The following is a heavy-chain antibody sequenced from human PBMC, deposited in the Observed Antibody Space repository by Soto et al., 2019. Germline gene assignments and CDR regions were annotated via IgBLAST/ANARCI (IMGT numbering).Heavy chain of an antibody. CDR2: IDPSDSYI. J-gene: IGHJ3*02. D-gene: IGHD4-17*01. CDR1: GYRFTSYW. V-gene: IGHV5-10-1*01. Sequence: GESLKISCEGSGYRFTSYWISWVRQMPGKGLEWMGRIDPSDSYINYSPSFQGLVTISADKSLSTAYLHWSSLKASDTAMYYCARLRGDASDIWGQGTMVTVS. CDR3: ARLRGDASDI.